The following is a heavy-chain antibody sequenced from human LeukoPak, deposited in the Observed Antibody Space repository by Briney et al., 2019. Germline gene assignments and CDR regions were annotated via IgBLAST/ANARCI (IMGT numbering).Heavy chain of an antibody. CDR3: ARDRHYGSGSYYNGGYYYYYMDV. V-gene: IGHV4-34*01. Sequence: PSETLSLTCAVYGGSFSGYYWSWIRQPPGKGLEWIGEINHSGSTNYNPSLKSRVTISVDTSKNQFSLKLSSVTAADTAVYYCARDRHYGSGSYYNGGYYYYYMDVWGKGTTVTISS. J-gene: IGHJ6*03. D-gene: IGHD3-10*01. CDR2: INHSGST. CDR1: GGSFSGYY.